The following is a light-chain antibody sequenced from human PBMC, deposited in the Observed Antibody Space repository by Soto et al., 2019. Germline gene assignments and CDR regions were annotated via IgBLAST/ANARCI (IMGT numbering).Light chain of an antibody. V-gene: IGKV3-11*01. J-gene: IGKJ2*01. CDR2: DAS. Sequence: EIVLTQSPATLSLSPGERATLSCRASQSVSSYLAWYQHKPGQAPRLLIADASNRATGIPAKFSGSGSGTDFTLTISSLETEDFAVYYCQQRSNWPYTFGQGTKLEIK. CDR3: QQRSNWPYT. CDR1: QSVSSY.